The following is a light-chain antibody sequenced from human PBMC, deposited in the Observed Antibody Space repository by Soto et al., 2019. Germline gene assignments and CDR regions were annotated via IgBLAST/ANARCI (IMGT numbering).Light chain of an antibody. CDR2: GAS. J-gene: IGKJ1*01. CDR3: QQYGGSSWT. Sequence: IVLTQSPGTLSLSPGERATLSCRTSQSVSSTYLAWYQQKVGQAPRLLIYGASSRAIGIPDRFSGSESGTEVTLTISRLENEDCAVYYCQQYGGSSWTFGQGTKVDIK. V-gene: IGKV3-20*01. CDR1: QSVSSTY.